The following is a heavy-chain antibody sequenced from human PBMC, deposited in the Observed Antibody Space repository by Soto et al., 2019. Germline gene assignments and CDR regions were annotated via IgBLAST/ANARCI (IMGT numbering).Heavy chain of an antibody. D-gene: IGHD3-3*01. CDR2: IYPSDSDT. J-gene: IGHJ4*03. CDR3: ARGGVSTRTFDY. V-gene: IGHV5-51*01. Sequence: GESLKISCKGSGYNFAGYWIAWVRQMPGKGLELMGIIYPSDSDTRYRPSFQGQVTISADKSISSAYLQWSSLRASDTAMYYCARGGVSTRTFDYWGQGTTVTVSS. CDR1: GYNFAGYW.